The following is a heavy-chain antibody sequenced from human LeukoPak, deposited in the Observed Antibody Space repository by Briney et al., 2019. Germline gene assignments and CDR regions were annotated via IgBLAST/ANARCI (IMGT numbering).Heavy chain of an antibody. J-gene: IGHJ4*02. Sequence: PSETLSLTCTVSGGSISTSSYYWGWIRQPPGKGLEWIGSIYYSGSTYYNPSLKSRVTISVDTSKNQFSLKLSSVTAADTAVYYCARDQRRYSSSWFDYWGQGTLVTVSS. V-gene: IGHV4-39*07. D-gene: IGHD6-13*01. CDR3: ARDQRRYSSSWFDY. CDR2: IYYSGST. CDR1: GGSISTSSYY.